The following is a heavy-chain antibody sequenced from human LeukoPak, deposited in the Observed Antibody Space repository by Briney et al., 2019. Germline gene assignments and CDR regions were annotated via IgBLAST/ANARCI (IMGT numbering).Heavy chain of an antibody. CDR2: IRGSGGST. J-gene: IGHJ4*02. Sequence: GGSLRLSCAASGFTFSSYAMSWVRQAPGKGLEWVSAIRGSGGSTYYADSVKGRFTISRDNSKNTLYLQMNSLRAEDTAVYYRAKDPPPPATAKSGDYWGQGTLVTVSS. CDR1: GFTFSSYA. CDR3: AKDPPPPATAKSGDY. V-gene: IGHV3-23*01. D-gene: IGHD2-21*02.